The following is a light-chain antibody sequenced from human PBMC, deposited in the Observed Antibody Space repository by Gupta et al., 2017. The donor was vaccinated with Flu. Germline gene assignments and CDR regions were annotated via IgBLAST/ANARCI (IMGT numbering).Light chain of an antibody. CDR1: RLSGHY. CDR2: GKD. V-gene: IGLV3-19*01. J-gene: IGLJ3*02. CDR3: NSRDTSGYQVL. Sequence: SSELTQDPAVSVALRQTVKITCQGDRLSGHYVRWYQQKPGQAPILFFYGKDNRPSGIPDRFSGSTTGITGSLITARAQAEDEADYHCNSRDTSGYQVLFGGGTKLTVL.